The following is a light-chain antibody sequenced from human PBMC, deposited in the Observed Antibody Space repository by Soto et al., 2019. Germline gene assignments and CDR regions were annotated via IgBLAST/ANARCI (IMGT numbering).Light chain of an antibody. V-gene: IGKV3-11*01. J-gene: IGKJ1*01. CDR3: HQRYNWPRVT. CDR2: DVS. CDR1: QSVSNS. Sequence: IVLTQAPATLSLSPGERVIPSCRASQSVSNSLAWYQQKPGQPPRLLIYDVSNRATGIPARFSGSGSGTDFTLTITSLEPEDFAVYFCHQRYNWPRVTFGQGTKVDIK.